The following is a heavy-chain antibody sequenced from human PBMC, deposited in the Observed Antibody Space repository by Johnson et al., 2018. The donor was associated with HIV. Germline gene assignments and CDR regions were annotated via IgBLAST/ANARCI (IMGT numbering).Heavy chain of an antibody. J-gene: IGHJ3*02. V-gene: IGHV3-74*02. Sequence: VQLVESGGGLVQPGGSPRLSCGASGFTFSNYWMQWVRQAPGKGLVWVSRITSDGSNTTYTDSVKGRFTISRDNSKNTVYLQMKSLRDEDTSVYYCTIWRWGWAGQEALDIWGPGTMVTVSS. D-gene: IGHD5-24*01. CDR3: TIWRWGWAGQEALDI. CDR2: ITSDGSNT. CDR1: GFTFSNYW.